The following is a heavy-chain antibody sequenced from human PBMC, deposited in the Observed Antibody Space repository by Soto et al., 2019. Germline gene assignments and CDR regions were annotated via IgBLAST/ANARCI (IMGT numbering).Heavy chain of an antibody. CDR2: IIPILGIV. CDR1: GGTFSRYT. Sequence: QVQLVQSGAEVKKPGSSVKVSCKASGGTFSRYTITWVRQAPGQGLEWMGRIIPILGIVNYAQKFQGRVTIAADESTRPANXELSSLRSEDTAVYYCATSPFFCSGGSCYSYGMDVWGQGTTVTVSS. V-gene: IGHV1-69*02. D-gene: IGHD2-15*01. J-gene: IGHJ6*02. CDR3: ATSPFFCSGGSCYSYGMDV.